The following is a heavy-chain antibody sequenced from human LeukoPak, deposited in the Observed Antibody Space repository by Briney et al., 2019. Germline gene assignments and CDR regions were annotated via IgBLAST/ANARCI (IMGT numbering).Heavy chain of an antibody. CDR2: IYHSGSA. J-gene: IGHJ4*02. D-gene: IGHD3-10*01. V-gene: IGHV4-38-2*02. CDR1: GYSISSGYQ. CDR3: ARDRGYYYGSGSYFDY. Sequence: SETLSLTCAVSGYSISSGYQWAWIRQPPGKTLEWIGSIYHSGSAHYNPSLKSRVTISVDTSKNQFSLKLSSVTAADTAVYYCARDRGYYYGSGSYFDYWGQGTLVTVSS.